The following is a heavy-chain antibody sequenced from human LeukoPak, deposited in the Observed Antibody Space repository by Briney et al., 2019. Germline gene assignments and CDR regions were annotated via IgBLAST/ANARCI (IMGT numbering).Heavy chain of an antibody. V-gene: IGHV1-69*05. J-gene: IGHJ6*03. D-gene: IGHD1-26*01. Sequence: GASVKVSCNASGDIFNSYSVSWVRQAPGQGLEWMGGIIPIFESTNYAQKFQGRVTITTDQSTRTAYMESNSLSSDDTAVYYCARVGRSRGSLPNSYYYMDVWGKGTTVTVSS. CDR2: IIPIFEST. CDR3: ARVGRSRGSLPNSYYYMDV. CDR1: GDIFNSYS.